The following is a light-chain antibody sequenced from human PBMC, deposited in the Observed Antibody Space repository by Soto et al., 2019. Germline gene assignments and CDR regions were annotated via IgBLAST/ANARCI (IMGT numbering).Light chain of an antibody. Sequence: DIQLTQSPSSLSASVGDRITITCQASRDIAHYLSWYQQKPGKAPQLLVYDASKLQTGVPSRFSGSASGTEFTFAISSLQPEDRAKYFCQQYDDLPLTFGGGTKVEIK. CDR3: QQYDDLPLT. J-gene: IGKJ4*01. V-gene: IGKV1-33*01. CDR1: RDIAHY. CDR2: DAS.